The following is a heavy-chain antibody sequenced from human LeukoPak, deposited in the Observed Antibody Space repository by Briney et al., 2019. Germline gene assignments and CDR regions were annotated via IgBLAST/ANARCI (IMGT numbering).Heavy chain of an antibody. CDR3: AAVGYSSGWYHWDY. J-gene: IGHJ4*02. V-gene: IGHV1-69*06. CDR2: IIPIFGKA. Sequence: SVKVSCKASGGTFSTYAVSWVRQAPGQGLEWMGGIIPIFGKADYAQKFQGRVTITADKSTSTAYMELSSLRSEDTAVYYCAAVGYSSGWYHWDYWGQGTLVTVSS. D-gene: IGHD6-19*01. CDR1: GGTFSTYA.